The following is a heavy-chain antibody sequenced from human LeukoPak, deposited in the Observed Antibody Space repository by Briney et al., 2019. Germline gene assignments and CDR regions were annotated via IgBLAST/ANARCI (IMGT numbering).Heavy chain of an antibody. Sequence: PGGSLRLSCAASGFTFSSYSMNWVRQVPGKGLEWVSSISSSSSYIYYADSVKGRFTISRDNAKNSLYLQMNSLRAEDTAVYYCARFWGTTSSQDVWGQGTTVTVSS. CDR2: ISSSSSYI. J-gene: IGHJ6*02. V-gene: IGHV3-21*01. CDR3: ARFWGTTSSQDV. D-gene: IGHD3-16*01. CDR1: GFTFSSYS.